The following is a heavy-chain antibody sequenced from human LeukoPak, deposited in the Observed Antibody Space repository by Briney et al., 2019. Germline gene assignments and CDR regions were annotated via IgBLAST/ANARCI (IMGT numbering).Heavy chain of an antibody. Sequence: PSQTLSLTCTVSGGCITSDDHYWNWIRQSAENGLEWIGCVHTTGSLDYNPSLKSRVTISLDTSKNQFSLKLSSVTAADTAEYYCARWEYVTLAAFDYWGQGALVTVSS. CDR1: GGCITSDDHY. CDR2: VHTTGSL. CDR3: ARWEYVTLAAFDY. V-gene: IGHV4-61*02. J-gene: IGHJ4*02. D-gene: IGHD1-26*01.